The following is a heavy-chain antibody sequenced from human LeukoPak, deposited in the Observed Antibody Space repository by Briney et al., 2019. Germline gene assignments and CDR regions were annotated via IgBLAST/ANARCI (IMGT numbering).Heavy chain of an antibody. D-gene: IGHD3-10*01. Sequence: ASVKVSCKASGGTFSSYAISWVRQAPGQGLEWMGGIIPIFGTANYARKFQGRVTITADKSTSTAYMELSSLRSEDTAVYYCASDRGGGNYFDYWGQGTLVTVSS. CDR2: IIPIFGTA. V-gene: IGHV1-69*06. CDR1: GGTFSSYA. CDR3: ASDRGGGNYFDY. J-gene: IGHJ4*02.